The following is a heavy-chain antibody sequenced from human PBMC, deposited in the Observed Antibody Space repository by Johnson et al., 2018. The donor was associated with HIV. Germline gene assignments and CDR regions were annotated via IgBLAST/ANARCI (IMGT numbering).Heavy chain of an antibody. D-gene: IGHD6-13*01. CDR3: ARGRIATGGMRGGAFDV. J-gene: IGHJ3*01. V-gene: IGHV3-30*02. Sequence: QMQLVESGGGVVQPGGSLRLSCAASGFTFSSYAMHWVRQAPGKGLDWVSFIRYDGSTKYYADSVKARFTISRDNSKNTLYLQMNSLRAEDTAVYYCARGRIATGGMRGGAFDVWGQGTMVTVSP. CDR2: IRYDGSTK. CDR1: GFTFSSYA.